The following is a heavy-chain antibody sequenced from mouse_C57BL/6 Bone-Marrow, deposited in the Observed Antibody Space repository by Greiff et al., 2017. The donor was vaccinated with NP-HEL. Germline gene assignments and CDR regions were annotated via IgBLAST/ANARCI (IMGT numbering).Heavy chain of an antibody. CDR2: IRNGGGST. Sequence: EVKLQESGGGLVQPGGSLKLSCAASGFTFSDYYMYWVRQTPEKRLEWVAYIRNGGGSTYYPDTVKGRFTISRDNAKNTLYLQMSRLKSEDTAMYYCARHEAYYFDYWGQGTTLTVSS. CDR1: GFTFSDYY. CDR3: ARHEAYYFDY. J-gene: IGHJ2*01. V-gene: IGHV5-12*01.